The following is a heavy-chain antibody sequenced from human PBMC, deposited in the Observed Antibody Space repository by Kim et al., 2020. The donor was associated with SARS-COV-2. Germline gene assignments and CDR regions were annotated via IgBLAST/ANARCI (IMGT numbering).Heavy chain of an antibody. D-gene: IGHD3-10*01. V-gene: IGHV1-3*01. CDR3: ARLYISSRRITMVRGAHYYYGMDV. Sequence: ASVKVSCKASGYTFTSYAMHWVRQAPGQRLEWMGWINAGNGNTKYSQKFQGRVTITRDTSASTAYMELSSLRSEDTAVYYCARLYISSRRITMVRGAHYYYGMDVWGQGTTVTVSS. CDR1: GYTFTSYA. CDR2: INAGNGNT. J-gene: IGHJ6*02.